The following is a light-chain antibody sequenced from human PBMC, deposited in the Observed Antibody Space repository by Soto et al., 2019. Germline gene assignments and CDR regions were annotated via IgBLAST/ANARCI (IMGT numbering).Light chain of an antibody. CDR3: QQSISAPLT. J-gene: IGKJ4*01. CDR1: QSISSY. Sequence: DIQMSQSPTNLYENVEDRVTITYRASQSISSYLNWYQQKLGAAPKLLIYAASSLQSGVPSRFSGSGSGTDFTLTISSLQPEDSASFFCQQSISAPLTFGGGTKVDIK. V-gene: IGKV1-39*01. CDR2: AAS.